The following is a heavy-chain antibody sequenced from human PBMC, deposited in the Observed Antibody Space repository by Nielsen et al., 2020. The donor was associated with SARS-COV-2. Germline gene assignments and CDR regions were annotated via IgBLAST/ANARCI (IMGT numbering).Heavy chain of an antibody. CDR3: ANDFGDCGSSTCRPK. Sequence: GESLKISCAASGFTFNTYAMSWIRQAPGKGLEWISAISGGGTNSFYADSVKGRFTISRGNSNHTLYLQLTNLRAEDTAVYYCANDFGDCGSSTCRPKWGQGSRITVSS. D-gene: IGHD2-2*01. CDR1: GFTFNTYA. CDR2: ISGGGTNS. J-gene: IGHJ4*02. V-gene: IGHV3-23*01.